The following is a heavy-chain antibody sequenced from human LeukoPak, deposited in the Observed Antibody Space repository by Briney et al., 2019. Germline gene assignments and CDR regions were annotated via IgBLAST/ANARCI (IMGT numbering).Heavy chain of an antibody. Sequence: PGRSLRLSCAASGFTFSSYAMHWVRQAPGKGLEWVAVISYDGSNKYYADSVKGRFTISRDNSKNTLYLQMNSLRPEDTAVYYCAKSRLRELEVAGNWGQGTLVTVSS. V-gene: IGHV3-30*18. D-gene: IGHD6-19*01. J-gene: IGHJ4*02. CDR1: GFTFSSYA. CDR3: AKSRLRELEVAGN. CDR2: ISYDGSNK.